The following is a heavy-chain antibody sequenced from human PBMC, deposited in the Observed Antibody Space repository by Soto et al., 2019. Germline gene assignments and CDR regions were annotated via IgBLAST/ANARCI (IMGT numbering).Heavy chain of an antibody. V-gene: IGHV3-30*18. D-gene: IGHD4-17*01. J-gene: IGHJ6*02. Sequence: QVRLVESGGGVVQPGRSLRLSCAASGFTFSSYGMHWVRQAPGKGLEWVAVISYDGSNKYYADSVKGRFTISRDNSKNTLYLQMNSLRAEDTAVYYCAKEGNGDYYYYYYGMDVWGQGTTVTVSS. CDR1: GFTFSSYG. CDR2: ISYDGSNK. CDR3: AKEGNGDYYYYYYGMDV.